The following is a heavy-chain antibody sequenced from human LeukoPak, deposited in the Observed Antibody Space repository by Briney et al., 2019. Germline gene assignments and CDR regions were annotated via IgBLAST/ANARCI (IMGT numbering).Heavy chain of an antibody. D-gene: IGHD3-10*01. V-gene: IGHV4-39*07. CDR3: AGDYAHGAWFDP. CDR1: GGSISSSSYY. J-gene: IGHJ5*02. Sequence: SEALSLTCTVSGGSISSSSYYWGWIRQPPGKGLEWIGSIYYSGSTYYNPSLKSRVTISVDKSKNQFSLKLSSVTAADTAVYYCAGDYAHGAWFDPWGHGTLVTVSS. CDR2: IYYSGST.